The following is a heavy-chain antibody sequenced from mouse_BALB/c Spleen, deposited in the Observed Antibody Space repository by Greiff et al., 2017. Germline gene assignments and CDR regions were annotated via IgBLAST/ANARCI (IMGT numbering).Heavy chain of an antibody. CDR2: ISDGGSYT. CDR3: AREGDYTYYFDY. CDR1: GFTFSDYY. Sequence: EVQGVESGGGLVKPGGSLKLSCAASGFTFSDYYMYWVRQTPEKRLEWVATISDGGSYTYYPDSVKGRFTISRDNAKNTLYLQMSSLKSEDTAMYYCAREGDYTYYFDYWGQGTTLTVSS. D-gene: IGHD2-12*01. V-gene: IGHV5-4*02. J-gene: IGHJ2*01.